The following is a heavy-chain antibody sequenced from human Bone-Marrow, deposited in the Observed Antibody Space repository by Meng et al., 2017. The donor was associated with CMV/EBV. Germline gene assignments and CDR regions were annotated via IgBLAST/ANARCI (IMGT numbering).Heavy chain of an antibody. D-gene: IGHD2/OR15-2a*01. CDR2: IYYSGSA. CDR1: GASIRNYY. V-gene: IGHV4-59*01. Sequence: LRLSCSVSGASIRNYYWTWIRQSPGKGLEWIGYIYYSGSANYNSSLESRVTISLDTSKTQVSLKLKSVTAADTATYFCARKDTLRDYYAMDVWVQGTTVTVSS. CDR3: ARKDTLRDYYAMDV. J-gene: IGHJ6*02.